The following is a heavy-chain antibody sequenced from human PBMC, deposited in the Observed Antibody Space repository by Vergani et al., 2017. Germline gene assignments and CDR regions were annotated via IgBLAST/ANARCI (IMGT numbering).Heavy chain of an antibody. CDR2: ISGSGGST. CDR3: AKPLNGGIVVVPAAMTC. V-gene: IGHV3-23*01. CDR1: GFTFSSYA. J-gene: IGHJ4*02. D-gene: IGHD2-2*01. Sequence: EVQLLESGGGLVQPGGSLRLSCAASGFTFSSYAMSWVRQAPGKGLEWVSAISGSGGSTYYADSVKGRFTISRDNSKNTLYLQMNSLRAEDTAVYYCAKPLNGGIVVVPAAMTCWGQGTLVTVSS.